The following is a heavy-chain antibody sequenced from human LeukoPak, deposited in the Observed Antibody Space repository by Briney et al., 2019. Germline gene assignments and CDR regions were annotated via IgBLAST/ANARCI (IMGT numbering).Heavy chain of an antibody. CDR1: GGSISLYY. CDR3: AMGRGSLTY. J-gene: IGHJ4*02. V-gene: IGHV4-59*01. CDR2: FYDTRSP. D-gene: IGHD1-26*01. Sequence: PSETLSLTCTVSGGSISLYYWSWIRQPPGKGLEWIGYFYDTRSPKYNPSLERRVTISVDMSRNQFSLNLHSVTAADTAVYYCAMGRGSLTYWGQGTLATVSS.